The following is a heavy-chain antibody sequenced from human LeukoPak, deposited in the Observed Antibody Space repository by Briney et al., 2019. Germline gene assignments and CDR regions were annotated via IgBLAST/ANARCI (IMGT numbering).Heavy chain of an antibody. V-gene: IGHV3-30*02. CDR2: IRYDGSNK. CDR1: GFTFSSYG. Sequence: GGSLRLSCAASGFTFSSYGMHWVRQAPGKGLEWVAFIRYDGSNKYYADSVKGRFTISRDNSKNTLYLQMNSLRAEDTAEYYCAKDPLARLRFLEWLLFDYWGQGTLVTVSS. CDR3: AKDPLARLRFLEWLLFDY. J-gene: IGHJ4*02. D-gene: IGHD3-3*01.